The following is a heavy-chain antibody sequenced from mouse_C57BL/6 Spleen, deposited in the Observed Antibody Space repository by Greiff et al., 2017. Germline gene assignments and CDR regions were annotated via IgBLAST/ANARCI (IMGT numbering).Heavy chain of an antibody. V-gene: IGHV1-18*01. D-gene: IGHD2-4*01. CDR2: INPNNGGT. CDR1: GYTFTDYN. Sequence: VQLQQSGPELVKPGASVKIPCKASGYTFTDYNMDWVKQSHGKSLEWIGDINPNNGGTIYNQKFKGKATLTVDKSSSTAYMELRSLTSEDTAVYYCARFDYDEGRYYFDYWGQGTTLTVSS. CDR3: ARFDYDEGRYYFDY. J-gene: IGHJ2*01.